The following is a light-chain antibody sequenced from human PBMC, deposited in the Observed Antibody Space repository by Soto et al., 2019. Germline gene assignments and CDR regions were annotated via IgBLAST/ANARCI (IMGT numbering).Light chain of an antibody. Sequence: DNVLTQSPGALSLYPGERATLSCRASQSVSSSYLAGDQQKPGQAPRLLIYCASSRATGIPDRFSGSGSGTDFTLTISRLEPEDFAVYYCQQYGRSPPNTFGQGTRLENK. J-gene: IGKJ5*01. CDR3: QQYGRSPPNT. CDR1: QSVSSSY. CDR2: CAS. V-gene: IGKV3-20*01.